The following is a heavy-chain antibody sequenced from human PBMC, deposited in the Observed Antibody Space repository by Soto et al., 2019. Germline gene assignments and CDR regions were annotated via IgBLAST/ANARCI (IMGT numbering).Heavy chain of an antibody. CDR1: GFTFSSYG. Sequence: QVQLVESGGGVVQPGRSLRLSCAASGFTFSSYGMHWVLQAPGKGLEWVAVIWYDGSNKYYADSVKGRFTIFRDNSKNTLYLQMNSLRAEDTAVYYCARDEGLGVNYYYSGVDVWGQGTTVTVSS. CDR2: IWYDGSNK. J-gene: IGHJ6*02. V-gene: IGHV3-33*01. D-gene: IGHD3-10*01. CDR3: ARDEGLGVNYYYSGVDV.